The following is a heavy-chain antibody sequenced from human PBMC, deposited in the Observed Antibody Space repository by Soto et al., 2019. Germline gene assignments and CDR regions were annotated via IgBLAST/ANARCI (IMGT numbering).Heavy chain of an antibody. Sequence: SLRLSCAASGFTFSSYAMHWVRQAPGKGLEWVAVISYDGSNKYYADSVKGRFTISRDNSKNTLYLQMNSLRAEDTAVYYCARDLGEGAKQLVQYYYYGMDVWGQGTTVTVSS. CDR3: ARDLGEGAKQLVQYYYYGMDV. D-gene: IGHD6-13*01. J-gene: IGHJ6*02. V-gene: IGHV3-30-3*01. CDR1: GFTFSSYA. CDR2: ISYDGSNK.